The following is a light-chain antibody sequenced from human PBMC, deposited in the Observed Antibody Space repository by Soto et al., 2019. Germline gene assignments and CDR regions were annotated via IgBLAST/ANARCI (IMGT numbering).Light chain of an antibody. Sequence: EIVLTQAPGTLSLSPGERATLSCRASQSVRSSYLAWYQQKPGQAPRLLIYRASSRATGIPDRFRGRGSGTDFTLTISRLEPEDFAVYYCQQYGSSRWTFGQGTKVEMK. V-gene: IGKV3-20*01. CDR1: QSVRSSY. CDR3: QQYGSSRWT. J-gene: IGKJ1*01. CDR2: RAS.